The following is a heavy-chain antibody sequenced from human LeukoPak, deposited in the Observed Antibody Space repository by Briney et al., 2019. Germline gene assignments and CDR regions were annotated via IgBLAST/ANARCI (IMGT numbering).Heavy chain of an antibody. J-gene: IGHJ4*02. V-gene: IGHV3-21*01. CDR1: GFRFTSHS. Sequence: AGGSLRLSCAASGFRFTSHSIFWVRQAPGKGLEWISCINSRGTDMYHADSVKGRVTISRDDAKNSVFLQMNSLRAEDTAVYYCARGRGSMIIVETTDYWGQGTLVTVSS. CDR2: INSRGTDM. D-gene: IGHD3-22*01. CDR3: ARGRGSMIIVETTDY.